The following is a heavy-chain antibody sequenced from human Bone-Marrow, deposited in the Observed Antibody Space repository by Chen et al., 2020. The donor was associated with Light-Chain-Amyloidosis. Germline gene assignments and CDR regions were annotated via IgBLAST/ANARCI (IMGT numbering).Heavy chain of an antibody. J-gene: IGHJ6*02. D-gene: IGHD3-9*01. V-gene: IGHV3-23*01. Sequence: EVQLLESGGGLVQPGGSLSLSCAASGFTFSSYAMSWFRQAPGKGLEWVSAISVSGGSTYYADSVKGRFTISGDNSKNTLYLQMNSLRAEDTAVYYCAKGEHDILTGYYPYYYYYGMDVWGQGTTVTVSS. CDR3: AKGEHDILTGYYPYYYYYGMDV. CDR1: GFTFSSYA. CDR2: ISVSGGST.